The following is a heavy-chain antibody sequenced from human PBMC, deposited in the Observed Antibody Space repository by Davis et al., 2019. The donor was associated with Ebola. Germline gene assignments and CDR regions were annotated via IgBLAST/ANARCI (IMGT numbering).Heavy chain of an antibody. Sequence: GGSLRLSCAASGFTFSSYGMHWVRQAPGKGLEWVAVIWYDGSNKYYADSVKGRFTISRDNSKNTLYLQMNSLRAEDTAVYYCARGLLWGYSYYFDYWDQGTLVTVSS. D-gene: IGHD5-18*01. CDR3: ARGLLWGYSYYFDY. J-gene: IGHJ4*02. V-gene: IGHV3-30*19. CDR1: GFTFSSYG. CDR2: IWYDGSNK.